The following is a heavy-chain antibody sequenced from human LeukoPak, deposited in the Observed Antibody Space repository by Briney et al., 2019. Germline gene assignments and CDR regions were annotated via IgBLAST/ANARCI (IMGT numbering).Heavy chain of an antibody. V-gene: IGHV4-59*10. J-gene: IGHJ6*02. CDR3: ARGRSTSPLSYGMDV. CDR1: GGSFSGYY. D-gene: IGHD2-2*01. CDR2: IYTSGST. Sequence: SETLSLTCAVYGGSFSGYYWSWIRQPAGKGLEWIGRIYTSGSTNYNPSLKSRVTMSVDTSKNQFSLKLSSVTAADTAVYYCARGRSTSPLSYGMDVWGQGTTVTVSS.